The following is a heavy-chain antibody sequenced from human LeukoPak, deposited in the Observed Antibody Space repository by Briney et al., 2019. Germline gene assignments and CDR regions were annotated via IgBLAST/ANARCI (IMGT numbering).Heavy chain of an antibody. J-gene: IGHJ4*02. CDR3: ARDKRYSSGCTPY. D-gene: IGHD6-19*01. Sequence: GGPLSLSCAASGLPFSIYWMSCVRQAPGKALERVANIKQEGREKHYVDSVKGRFTISRDNAKNSLYLQMNSLRAEDTAVYYCARDKRYSSGCTPYWGQGTLVTVSS. CDR1: GLPFSIYW. CDR2: IKQEGREK. V-gene: IGHV3-7*01.